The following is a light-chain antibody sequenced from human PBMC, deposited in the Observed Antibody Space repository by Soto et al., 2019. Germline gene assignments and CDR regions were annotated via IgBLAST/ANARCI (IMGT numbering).Light chain of an antibody. CDR1: QSISSY. CDR2: AAS. J-gene: IGKJ2*01. Sequence: DIQMTQSPSSLSASVGDRVTITCRASQSISSYLNWYQQKPGKAPKLLIYAASSLQSGVPSRFSGSGSGTDCTLTISSLKPEDCATYYCQQSYSTPYTFGQGTKLEIK. CDR3: QQSYSTPYT. V-gene: IGKV1-39*01.